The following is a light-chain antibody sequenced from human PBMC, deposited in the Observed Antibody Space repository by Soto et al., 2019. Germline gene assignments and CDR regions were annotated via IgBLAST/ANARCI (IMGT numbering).Light chain of an antibody. CDR1: QSVSSN. Sequence: EIVMTQSPATLSVSPGERATLSCRASQSVSSNLAWYQQKPGQAPRLLIYGASTRATGIPARFSGSGSGTEFTLTISSLQSEDFAVYYCQQYNNRPGAFGGGTKVEIK. CDR2: GAS. J-gene: IGKJ4*01. CDR3: QQYNNRPGA. V-gene: IGKV3-15*01.